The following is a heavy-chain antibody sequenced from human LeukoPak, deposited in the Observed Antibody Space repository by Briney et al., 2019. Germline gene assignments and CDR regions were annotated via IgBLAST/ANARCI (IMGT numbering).Heavy chain of an antibody. CDR1: GGSFSGYY. Sequence: PSETLSLTCAVYGGSFSGYYWSWIRQPPGKGLEWIGEINHSGNTNYNPSLKSRVTISVDTSKNQFSLKLSSVTAADTAVYYCAKQGDIVVVPAATDAFDIWGQGTMVTVSS. CDR2: INHSGNT. J-gene: IGHJ3*02. D-gene: IGHD2-2*01. CDR3: AKQGDIVVVPAATDAFDI. V-gene: IGHV4-34*01.